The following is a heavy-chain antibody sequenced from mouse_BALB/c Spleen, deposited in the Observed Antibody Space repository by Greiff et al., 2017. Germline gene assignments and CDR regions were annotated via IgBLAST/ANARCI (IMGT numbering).Heavy chain of an antibody. CDR2: INPSNGRT. CDR1: GYTFTSYW. D-gene: IGHD1-1*01. J-gene: IGHJ4*01. Sequence: QVQLQQPGAELVKPGASVKLSCKASGYTFTSYWMHWVKQRPGQGLEWIGEINPSNGRTNYNEKFKGKATLTVDKSSSTAYMQLSSLTSEDSAVYYCARIPYYDGRPHYYAMDYWGQGTSVTVSS. CDR3: ARIPYYDGRPHYYAMDY. V-gene: IGHV1S81*02.